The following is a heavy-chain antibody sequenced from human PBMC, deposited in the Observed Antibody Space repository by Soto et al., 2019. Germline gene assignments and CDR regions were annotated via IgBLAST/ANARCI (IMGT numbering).Heavy chain of an antibody. Sequence: PGGSLRLSCAASGFTFSSYDMHWVRQATGKGLEWVSAIGTAGDTYYPGSVKGRFTISRENAKNSLYLQMNSLRAGDTAAYYCARAQGTRRDSSGYSNDAFDIWGQGTMVTVSS. J-gene: IGHJ3*02. D-gene: IGHD3-22*01. V-gene: IGHV3-13*01. CDR2: IGTAGDT. CDR3: ARAQGTRRDSSGYSNDAFDI. CDR1: GFTFSSYD.